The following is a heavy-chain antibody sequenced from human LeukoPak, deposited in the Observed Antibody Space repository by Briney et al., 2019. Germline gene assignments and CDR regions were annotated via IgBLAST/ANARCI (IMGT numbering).Heavy chain of an antibody. V-gene: IGHV4-59*01. CDR1: AGSISSYY. CDR2: IYYSGST. D-gene: IGHD6-19*01. CDR3: ARAEQWLVSDWYFDL. Sequence: PSETLSLTGTVSAGSISSYYWSWIRQPPGKGLEWIGYIYYSGSTNYNPSLKSRVTISVDTSKNQFSLKLSSVTAADTAVYYCARAEQWLVSDWYFDLWGRGTLVTVSS. J-gene: IGHJ2*01.